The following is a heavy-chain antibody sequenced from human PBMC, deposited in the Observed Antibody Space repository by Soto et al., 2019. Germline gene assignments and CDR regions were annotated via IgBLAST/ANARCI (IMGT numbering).Heavy chain of an antibody. CDR1: GFTFSSHW. V-gene: IGHV3-7*03. J-gene: IGHJ4*02. Sequence: GGSLRLSCAASGFTFSSHWMSWVRQAPGKGLEWVANIKHDGSETNSADPVKGRFTISRDNSKNMLYLQMNSLRAEDTAVYYCARDRQVAYWGRGTLVTVSS. CDR3: ARDRQVAY. CDR2: IKHDGSET.